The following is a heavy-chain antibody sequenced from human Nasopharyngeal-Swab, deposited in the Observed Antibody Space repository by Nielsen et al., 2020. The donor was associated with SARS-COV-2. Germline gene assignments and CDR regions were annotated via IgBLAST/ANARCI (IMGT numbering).Heavy chain of an antibody. D-gene: IGHD3-9*01. V-gene: IGHV3-21*01. Sequence: GESLKISCAASGFIFSSYSMNWVRQAPGKGLEWVLSISSSRSYIYYADSVKGRFTISRDNAKNSLYMQMNSLRAEDTAVYYCARDRSGGYYDILTGYYSRIHYGMDVWGQGTTVTVSS. CDR2: ISSSRSYI. J-gene: IGHJ6*02. CDR1: GFIFSSYS. CDR3: ARDRSGGYYDILTGYYSRIHYGMDV.